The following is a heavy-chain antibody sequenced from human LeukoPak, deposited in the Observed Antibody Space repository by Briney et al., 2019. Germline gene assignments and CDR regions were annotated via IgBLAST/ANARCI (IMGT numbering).Heavy chain of an antibody. CDR3: ARGFHFYASGSYSGAFDY. D-gene: IGHD3-10*01. Sequence: GGSLRLSCAASGFTFSSYGMHWVRQAPGKGLEWVAVIWYDGSYKYYADSVKGRFTISRDNSKNTLHLQMDNLRAEDTAVYYCARGFHFYASGSYSGAFDYWGQGTLVTVSS. CDR1: GFTFSSYG. V-gene: IGHV3-33*01. J-gene: IGHJ4*02. CDR2: IWYDGSYK.